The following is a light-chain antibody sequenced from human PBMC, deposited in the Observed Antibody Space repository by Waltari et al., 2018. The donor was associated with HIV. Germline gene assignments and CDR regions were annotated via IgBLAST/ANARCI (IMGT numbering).Light chain of an antibody. J-gene: IGLJ3*02. CDR3: SSYTSSSRWV. Sequence: QSALTQPPSVSGSPGQSVTISCTGTSSDVGSYNRVSWYQQPPGTAHNLMVYEVSNRHSGVPDRFSGTKSGNTASLTISGRQAEDEADYYCSSYTSSSRWVFGGGTKLTVL. V-gene: IGLV2-18*02. CDR1: SSDVGSYNR. CDR2: EVS.